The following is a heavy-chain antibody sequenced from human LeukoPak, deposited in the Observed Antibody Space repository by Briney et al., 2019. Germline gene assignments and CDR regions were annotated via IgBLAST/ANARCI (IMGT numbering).Heavy chain of an antibody. CDR1: GFTFSNFA. Sequence: GSLRLSCAASGFTFSNFAMNWVRQAPGKGLEWVSTISGSGGSTYYADSVKGRFTISRDNSKNTLYLQMNSLRAEDTAVYYCAKMVHTEQWLVPFDYWGQGTLVTVSS. D-gene: IGHD6-19*01. V-gene: IGHV3-23*01. CDR3: AKMVHTEQWLVPFDY. CDR2: ISGSGGST. J-gene: IGHJ4*02.